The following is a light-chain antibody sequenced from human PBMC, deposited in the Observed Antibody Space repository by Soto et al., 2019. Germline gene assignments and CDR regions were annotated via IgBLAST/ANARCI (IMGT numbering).Light chain of an antibody. CDR1: QSITNY. Sequence: EIVLTQSPATLSLSPGERATLSCRSSQSITNYVGCYQQKPGQSPRLLIYATSNRATGIPARFSGSGSGTDFTLTISRLEPEDFSVYYCQQRYRWPVTFGQGTRLEIK. V-gene: IGKV3-11*01. CDR3: QQRYRWPVT. J-gene: IGKJ5*01. CDR2: ATS.